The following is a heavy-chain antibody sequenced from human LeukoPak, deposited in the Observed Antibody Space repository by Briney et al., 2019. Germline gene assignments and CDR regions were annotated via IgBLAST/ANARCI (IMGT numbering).Heavy chain of an antibody. CDR1: GGSFSGYY. Sequence: SETLSLTCAVYGGSFSGYYWSWIRQPPGKGLEWIGEINHSGSTNYNPSLKSRVTISVDTSKNQFSLKLSSVTAADTAVYYCAKSGSDYAFGDYYYGMDVWGQGTTVTVSS. D-gene: IGHD4-17*01. J-gene: IGHJ6*02. V-gene: IGHV4-34*07. CDR3: AKSGSDYAFGDYYYGMDV. CDR2: INHSGST.